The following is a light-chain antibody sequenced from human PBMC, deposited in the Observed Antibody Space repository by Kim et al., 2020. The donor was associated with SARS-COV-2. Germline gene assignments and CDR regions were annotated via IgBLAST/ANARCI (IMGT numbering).Light chain of an antibody. V-gene: IGKV4-1*01. CDR2: WAS. Sequence: DIVMTQSPDSLAVSLGERATINCKSSQSVLYRSNNKNYLSWYQQKPGQPPKLLIYWASTRESGVPDRFSGSGPGTDFTLTISSLQAEDVAVYYCQQYYSTPYTFGQGTKLEI. CDR1: QSVLYRSNNKNY. CDR3: QQYYSTPYT. J-gene: IGKJ2*01.